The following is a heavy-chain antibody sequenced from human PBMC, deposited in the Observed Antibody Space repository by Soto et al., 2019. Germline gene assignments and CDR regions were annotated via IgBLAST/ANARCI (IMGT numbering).Heavy chain of an antibody. CDR2: ISWNSGSI. Sequence: EVQLVESGGGLVQPGRSLRLSCAASGFTFDDYAMHWVRQPPGTGLEWVSGISWNSGSIGYADSVKGRFTISRDNAKNSLYLQMNSLRAEDTALYYCAKAWRELMQLLVFDYWGQGTLVTVSS. CDR1: GFTFDDYA. CDR3: AKAWRELMQLLVFDY. J-gene: IGHJ4*02. V-gene: IGHV3-9*01. D-gene: IGHD6-13*01.